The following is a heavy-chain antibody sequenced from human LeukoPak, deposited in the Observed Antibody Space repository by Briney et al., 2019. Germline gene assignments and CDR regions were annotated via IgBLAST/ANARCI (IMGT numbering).Heavy chain of an antibody. D-gene: IGHD5-12*01. CDR2: IYYSGST. CDR3: ARPRMVAKTRWFDP. Sequence: PSETLSLPCTVSGGPISRSSYYWGWIRKPPARGLEWNGSIYYSGSTYYNPSLKRRVTIPVDTSKNQVSLKLSSVTAADTAVYYCARPRMVAKTRWFDPWGQGTLVTVSS. V-gene: IGHV4-39*01. CDR1: GGPISRSSYY. J-gene: IGHJ5*02.